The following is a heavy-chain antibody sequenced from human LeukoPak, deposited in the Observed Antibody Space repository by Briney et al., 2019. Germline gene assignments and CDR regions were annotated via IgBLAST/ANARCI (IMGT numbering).Heavy chain of an antibody. J-gene: IGHJ6*03. V-gene: IGHV3-48*01. CDR1: GFTFSSYS. CDR2: ISSSSSTI. CDR3: AKRDRTSVVVPAAIFDYYYMDV. D-gene: IGHD2-2*02. Sequence: GGSLRLSCAASGFTFSSYSMNWVRQAPGKGLEWVSYISSSSSTIYYADSVKGRFTISRDNSKNTLYLQMNSLRAEDTAVYYCAKRDRTSVVVPAAIFDYYYMDVWGKGTTVTVSS.